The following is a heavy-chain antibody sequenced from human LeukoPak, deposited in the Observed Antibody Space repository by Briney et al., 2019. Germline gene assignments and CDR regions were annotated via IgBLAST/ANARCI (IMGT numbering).Heavy chain of an antibody. CDR2: ISYDGSNK. CDR1: GFTFSRCG. CDR3: ATGNWRYYFRN. Sequence: GGSLRLSRAASGFTFSRCGMNWVRQAPGKGLEWVAVISYDGSNKYHADSVKGRFTFSRDNSKNTLYLQMNSLRAEDTAVYYCATGNWRYYFRNWGQGTLATVSS. J-gene: IGHJ4*02. D-gene: IGHD1-1*01. V-gene: IGHV3-30*03.